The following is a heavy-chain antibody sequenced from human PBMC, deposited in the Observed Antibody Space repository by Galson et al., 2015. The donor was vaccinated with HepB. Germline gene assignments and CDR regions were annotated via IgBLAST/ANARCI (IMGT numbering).Heavy chain of an antibody. CDR1: GFTFSSYG. V-gene: IGHV3-33*01. J-gene: IGHJ6*02. CDR2: IWYDGSNK. D-gene: IGHD4-17*01. CDR3: ARVYGDYYYGMDV. Sequence: SLRLSCAASGFTFSSYGMHWVRQAPGKGLGWVAVIWYDGSNKYYADSVKGRFTISRDNSKNTLYLQMNSLRAEDTAVYYCARVYGDYYYGMDVWGQGTLVTVSS.